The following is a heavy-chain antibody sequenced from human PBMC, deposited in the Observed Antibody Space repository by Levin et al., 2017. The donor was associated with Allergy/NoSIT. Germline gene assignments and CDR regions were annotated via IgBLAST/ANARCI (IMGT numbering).Heavy chain of an antibody. CDR1: GFTFSSYG. CDR3: ARVFSYYYYMDV. Sequence: GESLKISCAASGFTFSSYGMHWVRQAPGKGLEWVAVIWDDGYKKYYADSVKGRFTISRDNSKNTLYLQMNSLRAEDTAVYYCARVFSYYYYMDVWGKGTTVTVSS. J-gene: IGHJ6*03. CDR2: IWDDGYKK. V-gene: IGHV3-33*01.